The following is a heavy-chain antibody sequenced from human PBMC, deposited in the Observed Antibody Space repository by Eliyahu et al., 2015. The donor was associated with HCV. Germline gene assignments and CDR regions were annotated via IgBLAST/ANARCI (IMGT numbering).Heavy chain of an antibody. CDR2: ISYDGSNK. V-gene: IGHV3-30*18. J-gene: IGHJ4*02. Sequence: QXQLVESGGGVVQXGRSXXLSCAASGFTFSXYGLPWVRQAPGKGLEWVAVISYDGSNKYYADSVKGRFTISRDNSKNTLYLQMNSLRAEDTAVYYCAKEALRGQGTLVTVSS. CDR3: AKEAL. CDR1: GFTFSXYG.